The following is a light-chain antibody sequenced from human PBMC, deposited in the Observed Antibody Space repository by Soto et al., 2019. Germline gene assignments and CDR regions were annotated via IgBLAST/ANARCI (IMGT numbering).Light chain of an antibody. CDR1: QSVSSSY. V-gene: IGKV3-20*01. CDR2: GAS. Sequence: EIVLTQSPGTLSLSPGERATLSGRASQSVSSSYLAWYQQRPGQAPRLFIYGASRRATGIPDRFSGSGSGTHFTLAISRLEPEDFAVYYCQLYGNSRRTFGQGTKGEIK. CDR3: QLYGNSRRT. J-gene: IGKJ1*01.